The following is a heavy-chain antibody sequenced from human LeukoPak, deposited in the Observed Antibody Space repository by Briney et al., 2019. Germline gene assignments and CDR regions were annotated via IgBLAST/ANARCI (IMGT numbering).Heavy chain of an antibody. CDR1: GGSFSGYY. V-gene: IGHV4-34*01. Sequence: SETLSLTCAVYGGSFSGYYWSWIRQPPGKGLEWIGEINHSGSTNYNPSLKSRVTISVDTSKNQFSLKLSSVTAADTAVYYCARVSTVTKRDYYYYMDVWGKGTTVTVSS. CDR2: INHSGST. J-gene: IGHJ6*03. CDR3: ARVSTVTKRDYYYYMDV. D-gene: IGHD4-17*01.